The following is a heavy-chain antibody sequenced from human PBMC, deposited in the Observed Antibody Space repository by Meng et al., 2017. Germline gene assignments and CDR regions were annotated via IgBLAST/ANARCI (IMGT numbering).Heavy chain of an antibody. CDR1: GFTFNNYW. CDR3: LDEAPRSDY. J-gene: IGHJ4*02. CDR2: ISGDGSIT. Sequence: EGRVVESGGRLVQPGGLLRLYCAASGFTFNNYWMHWVRQVPGKGLVWVSRISGDGSITNYADSVKGRFTISRDNAKNTLYLQMNSLRPEDTAVYYCLDEAPRSDYWGQGSLVTVSS. V-gene: IGHV3-74*01. D-gene: IGHD1-1*01.